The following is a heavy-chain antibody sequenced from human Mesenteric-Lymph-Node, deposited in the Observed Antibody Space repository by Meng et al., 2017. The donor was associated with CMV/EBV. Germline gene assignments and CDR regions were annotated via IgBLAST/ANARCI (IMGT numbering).Heavy chain of an antibody. Sequence: YGGSFSGSYWSWIRQPPGKWLEWIGEINHSGSTNYHPSLKSRVTISVDTSKNQFSLKLSSVTAADTAVYYCARGGYDSSGYYADFDYWGQGTLVTVSS. CDR2: INHSGST. CDR1: GGSFSGSY. V-gene: IGHV4-34*01. CDR3: ARGGYDSSGYYADFDY. J-gene: IGHJ4*02. D-gene: IGHD3-22*01.